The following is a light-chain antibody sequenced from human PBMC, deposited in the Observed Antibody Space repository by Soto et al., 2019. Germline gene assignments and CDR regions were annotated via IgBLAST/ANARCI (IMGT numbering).Light chain of an antibody. V-gene: IGLV2-11*01. CDR2: DVS. Sequence: QSALTQPPSVSGSPGQSVTISCTGTSSDVGGYDYVSWYQHHPGKAPKLVIYDVSKRPSGVPDRFSASKSGNTASLTISGLQAEDEADYYCSSYTSSSTLNYVFGTGTKVTVL. CDR3: SSYTSSSTLNYV. J-gene: IGLJ1*01. CDR1: SSDVGGYDY.